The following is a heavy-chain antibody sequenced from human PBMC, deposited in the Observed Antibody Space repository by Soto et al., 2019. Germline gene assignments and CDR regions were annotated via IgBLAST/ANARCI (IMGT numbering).Heavy chain of an antibody. CDR2: ISFDGIKK. V-gene: IGHV3-30*18. J-gene: IGHJ6*02. CDR3: AKPIVAAGYYGMDV. D-gene: IGHD6-13*01. Sequence: PGGSLRLSCAASGFTIRYYDMHWVRQAPGKGLEWMGVISFDGIKKYYADAVKGRFTISGDSSNNKPYLQMNSLRPEDTAVYYCAKPIVAAGYYGMDVWSQETTGT. CDR1: GFTIRYYD.